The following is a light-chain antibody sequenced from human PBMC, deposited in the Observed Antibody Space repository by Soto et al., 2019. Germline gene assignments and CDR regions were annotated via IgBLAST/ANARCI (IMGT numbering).Light chain of an antibody. CDR3: VQDLQTPRT. CDR1: QSLLHSNGYNY. CDR2: WAS. V-gene: IGKV2-28*01. J-gene: IGKJ4*01. Sequence: DNVWTQPPPSLPFTHGEQASTSSRSSQSLLHSNGYNYLDWYLQKPGQSPQLLIYWASNRASGVPDRFSGSGSGTEFTLKISRVEAEDVGVYYCVQDLQTPRTFGGGTKVDTK.